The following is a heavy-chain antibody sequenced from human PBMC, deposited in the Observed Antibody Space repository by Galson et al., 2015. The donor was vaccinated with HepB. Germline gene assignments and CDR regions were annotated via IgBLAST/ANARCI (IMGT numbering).Heavy chain of an antibody. D-gene: IGHD3-10*01. J-gene: IGHJ4*02. CDR2: TYYRSKWYY. Sequence: CAIPGDSVSSNSVAWNWIRQSPSRGLEWLGRTYYRSKWYYDYAVSVKSRITINPDTSKNQLSLQLISVTPEDTAVYYCAREHGGQGFDWGQGTLVTVSS. CDR1: GDSVSSNSVA. V-gene: IGHV6-1*01. CDR3: AREHGGQGFD.